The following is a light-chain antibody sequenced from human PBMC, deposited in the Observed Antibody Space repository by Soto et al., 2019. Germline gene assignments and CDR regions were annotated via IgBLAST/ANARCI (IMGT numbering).Light chain of an antibody. V-gene: IGLV2-8*01. J-gene: IGLJ2*01. CDR3: SSFAGNNNLV. Sequence: QSALTQPPPASGFPGQSVTISCTETSIDVGGYNYVSWYQQHPGKAPKLMISEVSKRPSGVPDRFSGSKSGNTASLTVSGLQAEDEADYYCSSFAGNNNLVFGGGTKLTVL. CDR2: EVS. CDR1: SIDVGGYNY.